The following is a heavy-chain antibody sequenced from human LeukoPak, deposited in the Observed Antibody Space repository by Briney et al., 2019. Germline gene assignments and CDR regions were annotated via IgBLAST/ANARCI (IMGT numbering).Heavy chain of an antibody. D-gene: IGHD3-22*01. V-gene: IGHV1-69*04. J-gene: IGHJ4*02. CDR1: GGTLSSYA. CDR2: IIPILGIA. Sequence: SVKVSCKASGGTLSSYAISWVRQAPGQGLEWMGRIIPILGIANYAQKFQGRVTITADKSTSTAYMELSSLRSEDTAVYYCARVVDDSRSDYFDYWGQGTLVTVSS. CDR3: ARVVDDSRSDYFDY.